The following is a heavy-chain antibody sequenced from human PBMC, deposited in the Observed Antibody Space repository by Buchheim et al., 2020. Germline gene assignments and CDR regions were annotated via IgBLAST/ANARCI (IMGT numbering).Heavy chain of an antibody. CDR2: IYHSGST. CDR1: GGSVSSGSYY. CDR3: ARLSCAGGTCSFDY. J-gene: IGHJ4*02. V-gene: IGHV4-30-4*01. D-gene: IGHD2-15*01. Sequence: QVQLQESGPGLVKPSETLSLTCTVSGGSVSSGSYYWSWVRQPPGKGLECFGYIYHSGSTYYNPSLKSRATISVDTSKNQFSLKVNSVIAADTAVYYCARLSCAGGTCSFDYWGQGTL.